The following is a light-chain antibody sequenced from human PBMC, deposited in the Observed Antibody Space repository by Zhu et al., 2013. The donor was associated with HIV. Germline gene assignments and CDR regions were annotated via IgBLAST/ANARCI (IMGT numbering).Light chain of an antibody. V-gene: IGKV1-17*03. J-gene: IGKJ3*01. CDR1: QDISNY. CDR3: HQPYTYPFT. Sequence: DIQMTQSPPAMSASVGDRVTMTCRASQDISNYLAWFQQKPGRVPKRLIYAAFSLQSGVSSKFSGSGSGTDFTLTISSLQPEDFATYYCHQPYTYPFTFGPGTKVDIK. CDR2: AAF.